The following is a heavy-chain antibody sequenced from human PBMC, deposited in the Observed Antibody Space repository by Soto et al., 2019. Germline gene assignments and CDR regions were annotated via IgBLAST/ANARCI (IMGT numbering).Heavy chain of an antibody. Sequence: ASVKVSCKASGYTFTGYYMHWVRQAPGQGLEWMGWINPNSGGTNYAQKFQGWVTMTRDTSISTAYMELSRLRSDDTAVYYCGRVRCGSTSCYVGVFDFWAKGTMVTVSS. D-gene: IGHD2-2*01. CDR3: GRVRCGSTSCYVGVFDF. CDR1: GYTFTGYY. CDR2: INPNSGGT. J-gene: IGHJ3*01. V-gene: IGHV1-2*04.